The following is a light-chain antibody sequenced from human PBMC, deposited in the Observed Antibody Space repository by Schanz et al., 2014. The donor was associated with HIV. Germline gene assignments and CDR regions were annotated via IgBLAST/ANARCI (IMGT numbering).Light chain of an antibody. CDR3: ASWNVSLNGPV. J-gene: IGLJ2*01. CDR1: SSNIGSNG. V-gene: IGLV1-44*01. Sequence: QSVLIQPPSASGTPGQTVTISCSGSSSNIGSNGVNWYQHFPGTAPKLLIYSGNQRPSGVPDRFSGSKSGTSASLAISGLQSEDEADYYCASWNVSLNGPVFGGGTKLTVL. CDR2: SGN.